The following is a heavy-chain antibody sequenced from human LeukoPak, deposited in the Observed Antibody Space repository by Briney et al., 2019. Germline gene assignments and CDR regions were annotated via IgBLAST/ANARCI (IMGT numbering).Heavy chain of an antibody. D-gene: IGHD3-22*01. J-gene: IGHJ4*02. CDR1: GYTFTSYG. CDR3: AREGDFSYYDSSGYYY. Sequence: ASVKVSCKASGYTFTSYGISWVRQAPGQGLEWMGWISAYNGNTNYAQKLQGRVTMTTDTSTSTAYMEPRSLRSDDTVVYYCAREGDFSYYDSSGYYYWGQGTLVTVSS. V-gene: IGHV1-18*01. CDR2: ISAYNGNT.